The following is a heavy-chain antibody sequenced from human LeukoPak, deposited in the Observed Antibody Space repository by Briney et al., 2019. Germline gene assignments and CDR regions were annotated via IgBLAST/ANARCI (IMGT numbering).Heavy chain of an antibody. J-gene: IGHJ5*02. CDR1: GASIRSGDYY. D-gene: IGHD3-16*01. Sequence: PSETLSLTCTVSGASIRSGDYYWSWIRQPPGKGLEWIGYIYDSGSTYYNPSLKSRITISVDTSENRFSLKLSSVTATDTAVYYCARHYGPWGQGTLVTVSS. V-gene: IGHV4-30-4*01. CDR3: ARHYGP. CDR2: IYDSGST.